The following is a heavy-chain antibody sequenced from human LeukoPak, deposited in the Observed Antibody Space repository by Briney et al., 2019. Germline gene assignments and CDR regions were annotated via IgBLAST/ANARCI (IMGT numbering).Heavy chain of an antibody. J-gene: IGHJ4*02. CDR3: AKSIAGRPDFDY. V-gene: IGHV3-21*01. Sequence: NPGGSLRLSCAASGFTFSSYNMNWVRQAPGKGLEWVSSISSSSSYIYYADLVKGRFTISRDNAKNSLNLQMNSLRAEDAAVYHCAKSIAGRPDFDYWGQGTLVTVSS. D-gene: IGHD6-6*01. CDR1: GFTFSSYN. CDR2: ISSSSSYI.